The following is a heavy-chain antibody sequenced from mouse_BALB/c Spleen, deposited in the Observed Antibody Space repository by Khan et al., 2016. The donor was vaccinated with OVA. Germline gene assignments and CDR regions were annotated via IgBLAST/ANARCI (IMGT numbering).Heavy chain of an antibody. CDR3: ARQPYYHYNVMDY. CDR1: GFSLTNYG. Sequence: VQLVESGPGLVAPSQSLSITCTISGFSLTNYGIHWVRQPPGKGLEWLVVIWSDGSTTNNSALKSSMTITKDNSKSQVFLKMNSLQTDDTAIYFCARQPYYHYNVMDYWGQGTSVTVSS. V-gene: IGHV2-6-1*01. CDR2: IWSDGST. J-gene: IGHJ4*01. D-gene: IGHD2-10*01.